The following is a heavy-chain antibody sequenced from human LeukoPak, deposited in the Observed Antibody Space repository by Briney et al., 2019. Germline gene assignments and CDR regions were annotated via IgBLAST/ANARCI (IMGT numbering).Heavy chain of an antibody. D-gene: IGHD1-1*01. J-gene: IGHJ4*02. CDR3: AKVNATNWNDELLVIFDY. CDR2: ISYDGSNK. V-gene: IGHV3-30*04. Sequence: PGRSLRLSCAASGFTFSSYAMHWVRQAPGKGLEWVAVISYDGSNKYYADSVKGRFTISRDNSKNTLYLQMNSLRAEDTAVYYCAKVNATNWNDELLVIFDYWGQGTLVTVSS. CDR1: GFTFSSYA.